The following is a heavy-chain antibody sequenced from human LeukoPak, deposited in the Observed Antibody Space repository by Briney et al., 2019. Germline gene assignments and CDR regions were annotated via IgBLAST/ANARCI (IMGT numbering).Heavy chain of an antibody. D-gene: IGHD3-22*01. CDR1: GVSISNYY. J-gene: IGHJ6*02. V-gene: IGHV4-59*01. Sequence: SSETLSLTCTVSGVSISNYYWSWIRQPPGKGLEWVGYIYYSGSTNYNPSLKSRVTISVDTSKKQFSLNLSSVTAADTAMYYCARDRSPEGYYDSSHWDYYHGMDVWGQGTTVTVSS. CDR2: IYYSGST. CDR3: ARDRSPEGYYDSSHWDYYHGMDV.